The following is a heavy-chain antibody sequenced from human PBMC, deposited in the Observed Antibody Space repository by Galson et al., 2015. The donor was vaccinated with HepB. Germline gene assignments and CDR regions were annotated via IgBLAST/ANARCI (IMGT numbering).Heavy chain of an antibody. CDR3: AKARDYGDYLYYYYGMDV. J-gene: IGHJ6*02. V-gene: IGHV3-23*01. CDR2: ISGSGGST. Sequence: SLRLSCAASGFTFSSYAMSWVHQAPGKGLEWVSAISGSGGSTYYADSVKGRFTISRDNSKNTLYLQMNSLRAEDTAVYYCAKARDYGDYLYYYYGMDVWGQGTTVTVSS. CDR1: GFTFSSYA. D-gene: IGHD4-17*01.